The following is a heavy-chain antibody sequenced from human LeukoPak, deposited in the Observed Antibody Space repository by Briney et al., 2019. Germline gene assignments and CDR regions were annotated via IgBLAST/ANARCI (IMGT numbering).Heavy chain of an antibody. J-gene: IGHJ4*02. CDR2: ISYDGSNK. Sequence: GGSLRLSCAASGFTFSSYAMHWVRQAPGKGLEWVAVISYDGSNKYYADSVKGRFTISRDNSKNTLYLQMYSLRAEDTAVYYCARDLEQQLLTYFDYWGQGTLVTVSS. CDR1: GFTFSSYA. V-gene: IGHV3-30*04. D-gene: IGHD6-13*01. CDR3: ARDLEQQLLTYFDY.